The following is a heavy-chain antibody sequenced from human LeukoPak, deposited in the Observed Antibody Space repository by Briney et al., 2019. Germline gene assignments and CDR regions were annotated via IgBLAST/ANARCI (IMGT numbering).Heavy chain of an antibody. V-gene: IGHV4-59*01. J-gene: IGHJ4*02. CDR3: ASRVLSMGHFDY. CDR2: IYYSGST. D-gene: IGHD2/OR15-2a*01. CDR1: GGSISSYY. Sequence: PSETLSLTCTVSGGSISSYYWSWIRQPPGKGLEWIGYIYYSGSTNYNPSLKSRVTISVDTSKNQFSLKLSSVTAADTAVYYCASRVLSMGHFDYWGQGTLATVSS.